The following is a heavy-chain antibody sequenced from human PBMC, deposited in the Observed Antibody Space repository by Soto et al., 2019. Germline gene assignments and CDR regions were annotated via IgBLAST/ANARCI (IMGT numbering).Heavy chain of an antibody. CDR2: IYYSGST. CDR1: GGSISSSSYY. J-gene: IGHJ5*02. V-gene: IGHV4-39*07. CDR3: ARERHYSSSWPVNWFDP. D-gene: IGHD6-13*01. Sequence: SETLSLTCTVSGGSISSSSYYWGWIRQPPGKGLEWIGSIYYSGSTYYNPSLKSRVTISVDTSKNQFSLQLTSVTAADTALYYCARERHYSSSWPVNWFDPWGQGTLVTVSS.